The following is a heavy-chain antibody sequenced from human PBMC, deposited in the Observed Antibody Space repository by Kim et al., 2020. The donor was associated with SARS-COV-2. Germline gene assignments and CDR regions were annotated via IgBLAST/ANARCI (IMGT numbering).Heavy chain of an antibody. D-gene: IGHD3-10*01. V-gene: IGHV3-30*04. CDR1: GFIFSSYA. CDR2: ISYDGSNK. J-gene: IGHJ6*02. Sequence: GGSLRLSCAASGFIFSSYAMHWVRQAPGKGLEWVAVISYDGSNKYYADSVKGRFTISRDNSKNTLYLQMNSLRAEDTAVYYCARDTPHYYGSGSCYEYYYYYGMDVWGQGTTVTVSS. CDR3: ARDTPHYYGSGSCYEYYYYYGMDV.